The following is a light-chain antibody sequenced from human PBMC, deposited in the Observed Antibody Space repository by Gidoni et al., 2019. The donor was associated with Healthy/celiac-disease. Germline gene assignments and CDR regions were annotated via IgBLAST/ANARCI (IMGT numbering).Light chain of an antibody. J-gene: IGKJ2*01. V-gene: IGKV1-5*03. CDR2: KAS. Sequence: DIQMTQSPSTLSASVGDRVTITCRASQCISSWLAWYQQKPGKAPKLLIYKASSLESGVPSRFSGSGSGTEFTLTISSLQPDDFATYYCQKFSTYSYTFXXXTKLEIK. CDR3: QKFSTYSYT. CDR1: QCISSW.